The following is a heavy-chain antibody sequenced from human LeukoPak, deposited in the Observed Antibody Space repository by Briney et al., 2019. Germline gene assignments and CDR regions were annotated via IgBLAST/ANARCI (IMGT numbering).Heavy chain of an antibody. CDR2: INHSGST. V-gene: IGHV4-34*01. CDR1: GGSFSGYY. J-gene: IGHJ6*03. CDR3: ARAYYDFWSGPSGYYYMDV. Sequence: SETLSLTCAVYGGSFSGYYWSWIRQPPGKGLEWIGEINHSGSTNYNPSLKSRVTISVDTSENQFSLKLSSVTAADTAVYYCARAYYDFWSGPSGYYYMDVWGKGTTVTVSS. D-gene: IGHD3-3*01.